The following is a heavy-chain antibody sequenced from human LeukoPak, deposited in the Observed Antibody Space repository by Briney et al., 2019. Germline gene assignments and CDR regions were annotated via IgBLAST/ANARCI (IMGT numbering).Heavy chain of an antibody. CDR2: ISGSGGST. CDR1: GFTFNYYD. V-gene: IGHV3-23*01. CDR3: AKSGYSSGWFRAFDI. D-gene: IGHD6-19*01. J-gene: IGHJ3*02. Sequence: GGSLRLSCAASGFTFNYYDMSWVREAPGKGLEWVSGISGSGGSTYYADSVKGGFSISRHNSKKTLFLQMNSLRAEDTAVYYCAKSGYSSGWFRAFDIWGQGTLVTVSS.